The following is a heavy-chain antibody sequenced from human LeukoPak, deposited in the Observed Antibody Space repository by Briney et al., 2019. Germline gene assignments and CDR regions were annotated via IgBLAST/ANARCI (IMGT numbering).Heavy chain of an antibody. D-gene: IGHD5-18*01. Sequence: GGSLRLSCAASGFTCSSYWMSCVRQAPGKGLEWVANIKQDGSEKYYVDSVKGRFTISRDNAKNSLYLQINSLTAEDTDVYYSARGVGWIQLCLQPFGEWGQGTLVTVCS. CDR1: GFTCSSYW. CDR2: IKQDGSEK. CDR3: ARGVGWIQLCLQPFGE. V-gene: IGHV3-7*03. J-gene: IGHJ4*02.